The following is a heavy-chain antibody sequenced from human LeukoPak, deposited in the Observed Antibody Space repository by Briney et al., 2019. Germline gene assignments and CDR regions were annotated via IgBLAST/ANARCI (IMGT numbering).Heavy chain of an antibody. J-gene: IGHJ4*02. CDR3: ARQTTETEDFDY. Sequence: GASLKISFKGSGYRFTSYWIGWVRQMPGKGLEWMGIIYPGDSDTRYSPSFQGQVTISADKSISTAYLQWSSLKASDTAMYYCARQTTETEDFDYWGQGTLVTVSS. CDR1: GYRFTSYW. V-gene: IGHV5-51*01. D-gene: IGHD4-17*01. CDR2: IYPGDSDT.